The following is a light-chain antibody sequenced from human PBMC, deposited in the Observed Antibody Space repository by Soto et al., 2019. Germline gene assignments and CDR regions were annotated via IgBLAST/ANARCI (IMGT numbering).Light chain of an antibody. Sequence: QSAVTQPPSVSAAPGQKVTISCSGSSSNIGGNSVSWYQQLPGTAPKLLIYDDNKRPSGIPDRFSGSKSGTSATLGITGFQTGDEADYYCGSWDSSLSAYVFGTGTKATVL. V-gene: IGLV1-51*01. CDR1: SSNIGGNS. CDR2: DDN. J-gene: IGLJ1*01. CDR3: GSWDSSLSAYV.